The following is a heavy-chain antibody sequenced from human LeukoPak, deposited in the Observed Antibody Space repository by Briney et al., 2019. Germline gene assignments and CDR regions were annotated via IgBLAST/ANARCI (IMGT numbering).Heavy chain of an antibody. CDR2: IYPGHSNT. Sequence: GASLKISCKSSGSDFAGYWIGWVRQLPGKGLEWMGIIYPGHSNTRYSPSFQGQVTISADKSISTTYLQWGSLRASDNAMYYCARQAGATQITHFDYWGQGTLVTVSS. D-gene: IGHD1-26*01. CDR1: GSDFAGYW. CDR3: ARQAGATQITHFDY. V-gene: IGHV5-51*01. J-gene: IGHJ4*02.